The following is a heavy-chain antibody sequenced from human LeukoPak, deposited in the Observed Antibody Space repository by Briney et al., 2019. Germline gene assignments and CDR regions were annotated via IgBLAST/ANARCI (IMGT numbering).Heavy chain of an antibody. CDR1: GFTFSSYA. CDR2: ISYDGSNK. CDR3: ARVGSGFEYDY. Sequence: GRSLRLSCAASGFTFSSYAMHWVRQAPGKGLEWVAIISYDGSNKYYADSVKGRFTISRDNSKNTLYLQMNSLGAEDTAVYYCARVGSGFEYDYWGQGTLVTVSS. D-gene: IGHD3-10*01. J-gene: IGHJ4*02. V-gene: IGHV3-30*01.